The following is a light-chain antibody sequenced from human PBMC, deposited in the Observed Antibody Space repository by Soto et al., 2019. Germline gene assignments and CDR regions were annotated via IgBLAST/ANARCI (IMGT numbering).Light chain of an antibody. V-gene: IGKV3-20*01. J-gene: IGKJ1*01. CDR1: QSVSSSY. CDR3: QQYGRT. CDR2: GAS. Sequence: ETVMTQSPVTLSVSPGDTATLSCRASQSVSSSYLAWYQQKPGQAPRLLIYGASSRATGIPDRFSGSGSGTDFTRTISRLEPEDFAVYYCQQYGRTFGQGTKVDIK.